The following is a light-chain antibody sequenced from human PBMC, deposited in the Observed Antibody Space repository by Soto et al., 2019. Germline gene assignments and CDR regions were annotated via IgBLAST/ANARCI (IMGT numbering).Light chain of an antibody. CDR2: DAS. CDR3: QQRSNWIT. J-gene: IGKJ5*01. CDR1: QSVSSY. Sequence: EIVLTQSPATLSLSPGERATLSCRARQSVSSYLAWYQQKPGQAPRLLIYDASNRATGIPARFSGSGSGTDFTLTISSLEPEDFAVYYCQQRSNWITFGQGTRLE. V-gene: IGKV3-11*01.